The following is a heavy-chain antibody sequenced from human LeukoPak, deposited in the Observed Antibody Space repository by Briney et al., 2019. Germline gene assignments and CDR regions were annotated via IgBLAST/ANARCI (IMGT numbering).Heavy chain of an antibody. Sequence: GGSLRLSCAASGFTFSSYSMNWGRQAPGKGLEWVSSISSSSSYIYYADSVKGRFTISRDNAKNTLYLQMNSLRAEDTAVYYCAKSRYSSGWDYFDYWGQGTLVTVSS. CDR3: AKSRYSSGWDYFDY. CDR1: GFTFSSYS. CDR2: ISSSSSYI. D-gene: IGHD6-19*01. V-gene: IGHV3-21*04. J-gene: IGHJ4*02.